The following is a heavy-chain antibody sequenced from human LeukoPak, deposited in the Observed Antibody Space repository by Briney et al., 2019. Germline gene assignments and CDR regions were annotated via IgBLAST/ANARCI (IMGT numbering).Heavy chain of an antibody. D-gene: IGHD3-10*01. V-gene: IGHV3-21*01. J-gene: IGHJ4*02. Sequence: PGGSLRLSCAASGFTFSSYSMNWVRQAPGKGLEWVSSISSSSSYIYYADLVKGRFTISRDNAKNSLYLQMNSLRAEDTAVYYCARSMVRGVIPYFDYWGQGTLVTVSS. CDR1: GFTFSSYS. CDR3: ARSMVRGVIPYFDY. CDR2: ISSSSSYI.